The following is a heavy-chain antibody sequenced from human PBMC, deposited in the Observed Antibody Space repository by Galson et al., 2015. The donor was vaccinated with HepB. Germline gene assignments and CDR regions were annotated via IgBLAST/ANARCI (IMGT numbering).Heavy chain of an antibody. Sequence: SLKVSCKASGGTFSSYAISWVRQAPGQGLEWMGGIIPIFGIANYAQKFQGRVTITADESTSTAYMELSSLRSEDTAVYYCAKVVGRTGTGSGYYYGMDVWGQGTTVTVSS. CDR1: GGTFSSYA. CDR3: AKVVGRTGTGSGYYYGMDV. J-gene: IGHJ6*02. CDR2: IIPIFGIA. D-gene: IGHD1-1*01. V-gene: IGHV1-69*13.